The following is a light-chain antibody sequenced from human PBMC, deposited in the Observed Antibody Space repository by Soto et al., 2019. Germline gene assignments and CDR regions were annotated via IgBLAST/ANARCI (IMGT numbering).Light chain of an antibody. CDR1: SIDVGGYNY. Sequence: QSVLTQPASVSGSPGQSITISCTGTSIDVGGYNYVSCNQHHPGKAPKLMIYGVTNRPSGVSIRFSGSKSGNTASLTISGLQPEDEADYYCTSYIHRRTLVVFGGGTKLTVL. CDR2: GVT. CDR3: TSYIHRRTLVV. V-gene: IGLV2-14*01. J-gene: IGLJ2*01.